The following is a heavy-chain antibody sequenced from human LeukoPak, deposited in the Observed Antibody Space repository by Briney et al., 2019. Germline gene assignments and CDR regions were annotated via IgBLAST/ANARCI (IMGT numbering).Heavy chain of an antibody. V-gene: IGHV2-70*04. CDR1: GFSLSTRGMR. CDR2: IDWHDYK. J-gene: IGHJ5*02. Sequence: LTLTCTFXGFSLSTRGMRVSXIRQPPXKALESLARIDWHDYKFYSTSLKTRLTISKDTSKNQVVLTMTNMDPVDTATYYCARMTQIDWFDHWGQGTLVTVSS. CDR3: ARMTQIDWFDH.